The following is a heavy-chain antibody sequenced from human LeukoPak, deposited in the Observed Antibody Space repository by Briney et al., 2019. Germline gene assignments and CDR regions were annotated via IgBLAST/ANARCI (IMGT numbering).Heavy chain of an antibody. J-gene: IGHJ5*02. Sequence: SETLSLTCAVYGGSFSGYYWSWIRQPPGKGLEWIGEINHSGSTNYNPSLKSRVTISVDKSKNQFSLKLSSVTAADTAVYYCARVKYRSSWYEGDWFDPWGQGTLVTVSS. CDR1: GGSFSGYY. V-gene: IGHV4-34*01. D-gene: IGHD6-13*01. CDR3: ARVKYRSSWYEGDWFDP. CDR2: INHSGST.